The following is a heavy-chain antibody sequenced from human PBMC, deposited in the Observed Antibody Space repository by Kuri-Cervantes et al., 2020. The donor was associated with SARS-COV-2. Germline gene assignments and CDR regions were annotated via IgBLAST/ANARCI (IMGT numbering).Heavy chain of an antibody. D-gene: IGHD2-2*01. CDR3: ARETLVVAAGRSIRGGFDS. J-gene: IGHJ5*01. Sequence: GGSLRLSCAASGFTFSDYALHWVRQAPGKGLEWLAVISYDGSNADSVKGRFTISRDNSKNTLFLQINSLRAEDTAAYYCARETLVVAAGRSIRGGFDSWGQGTLVTVSS. V-gene: IGHV3-30*04. CDR1: GFTFSDYA. CDR2: ISYDGSN.